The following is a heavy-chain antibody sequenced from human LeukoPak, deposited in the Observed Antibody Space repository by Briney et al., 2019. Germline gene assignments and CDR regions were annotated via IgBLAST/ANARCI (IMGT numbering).Heavy chain of an antibody. CDR1: GGSISSSSYY. D-gene: IGHD2-2*02. CDR2: INHSGGT. CDR3: ARSIVVVPAAIRGIWFDP. J-gene: IGHJ5*02. V-gene: IGHV4-39*01. Sequence: SETLSLTCTVSGGSISSSSYYWGWIRQPPGKGLELIGSINHSGGTYYTPSLKSRVTISVDTSKNQFSLKLSSVTAADTAVYYCARSIVVVPAAIRGIWFDPWGQGTLVTVSS.